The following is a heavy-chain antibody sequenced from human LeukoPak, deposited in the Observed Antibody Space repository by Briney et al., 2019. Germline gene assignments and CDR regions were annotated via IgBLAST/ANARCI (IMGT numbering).Heavy chain of an antibody. V-gene: IGHV4-59*01. Sequence: PSETLSLTCTVSGGSISSYYWSWIRQPPGKGLEWIGYIFYSGSTNYNPSLKSRVTISIDTSKNQFSLNLSSVTAADTAVYHCARHVTDSSVYLYFDYWGQGTLVTVSS. CDR3: ARHVTDSSVYLYFDY. CDR2: IFYSGST. CDR1: GGSISSYY. D-gene: IGHD3-22*01. J-gene: IGHJ4*02.